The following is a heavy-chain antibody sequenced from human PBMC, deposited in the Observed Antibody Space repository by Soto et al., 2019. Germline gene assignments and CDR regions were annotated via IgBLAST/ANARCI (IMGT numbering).Heavy chain of an antibody. V-gene: IGHV1-3*05. CDR1: GYTFTSYA. Sequence: QVQLVQSGAEEKKPGASVKVSCKASGYTFTSYAMHWVRQAPGQRLEWMGWINAGNGNTKYSQKFQGRVTITRDTSASTAYMDLSSLRSEDTAVYYCARVGGCYVPDYWGQGTLVTVSS. CDR2: INAGNGNT. D-gene: IGHD6-19*01. CDR3: ARVGGCYVPDY. J-gene: IGHJ4*02.